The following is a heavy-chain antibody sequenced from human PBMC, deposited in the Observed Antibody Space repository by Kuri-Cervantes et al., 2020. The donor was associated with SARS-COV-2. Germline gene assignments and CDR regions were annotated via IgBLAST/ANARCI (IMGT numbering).Heavy chain of an antibody. CDR3: AKGRILHLTMVTASSNFDS. J-gene: IGHJ4*02. CDR2: ISYDGSLT. Sequence: GGSLRLSCAASGFTVSTNFMNFFRQSAGKGLEWVAAISYDGSLTYYADSVKGRFTISKDNSKTTLYLQMNSLKIEDTAVYSCAKGRILHLTMVTASSNFDSWGRGTLVTVSS. V-gene: IGHV3-30*18. D-gene: IGHD4-17*01. CDR1: GFTVSTNF.